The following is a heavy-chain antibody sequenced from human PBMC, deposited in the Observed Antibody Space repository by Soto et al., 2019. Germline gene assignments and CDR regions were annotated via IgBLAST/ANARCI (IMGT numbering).Heavy chain of an antibody. CDR1: GFSLTTSGVG. CDR3: AHRPAMTSFVY. Sequence: QITLKESGPTLVKPTQTLTLTCTFSGFSLTTSGVGVGWIRQPPGKALEWLALIYWDDDKRYSPSLNNRLTITKDTSKNQVFLTMTNMDPVDTATYYCAHRPAMTSFVYWGQGTLVTVSS. D-gene: IGHD2-21*02. J-gene: IGHJ4*02. CDR2: IYWDDDK. V-gene: IGHV2-5*02.